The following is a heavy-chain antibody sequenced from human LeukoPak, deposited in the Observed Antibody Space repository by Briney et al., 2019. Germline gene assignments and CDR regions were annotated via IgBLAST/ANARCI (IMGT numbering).Heavy chain of an antibody. D-gene: IGHD1-26*01. J-gene: IGHJ5*02. CDR2: IYSSGST. V-gene: IGHV4-59*12. CDR3: ARGQGATVPQVGKNWFDP. CDR1: GGSIRGYY. Sequence: SETLSLTCNVSGGSIRGYYWSWIRQPPGKGLEWIGYIYSSGSTNYNPSLKSRVTMSVDTSKNQFSLKVSSVTVADTAIYYCARGQGATVPQVGKNWFDPWGQGTRVTVSS.